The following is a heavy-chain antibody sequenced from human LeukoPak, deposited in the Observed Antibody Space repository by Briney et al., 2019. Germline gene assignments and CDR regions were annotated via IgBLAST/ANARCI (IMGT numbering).Heavy chain of an antibody. V-gene: IGHV4-34*01. CDR3: ARKDDGYSSGHNLFDP. D-gene: IGHD6-19*01. Sequence: SETLSLTCAVYGGSFSGYYWSWIRQPPGKGLEWVWEINHSGSTNYNPSLKSRVTISVHTSKNQFSLKLSSVPAADTAVYYCARKDDGYSSGHNLFDPWGQGTLVTVSS. CDR2: INHSGST. J-gene: IGHJ5*02. CDR1: GGSFSGYY.